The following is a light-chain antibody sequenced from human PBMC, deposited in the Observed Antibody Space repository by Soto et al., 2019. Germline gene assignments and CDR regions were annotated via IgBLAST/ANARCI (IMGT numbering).Light chain of an antibody. CDR1: QSVSSTY. V-gene: IGKV3-20*01. CDR2: DAS. Sequence: PGERATLSCRASQSVSSTYLAWYQQKPGQAPRLLIYDASTRAAGIPDRFSGSGSGTDFTLTISRLEAEDFAVYYXXQYASSPWTFGQGAKVEIK. CDR3: XQYASSPWT. J-gene: IGKJ1*01.